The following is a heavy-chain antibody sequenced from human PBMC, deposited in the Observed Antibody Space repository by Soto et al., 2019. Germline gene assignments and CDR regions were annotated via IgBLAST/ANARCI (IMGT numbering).Heavy chain of an antibody. V-gene: IGHV3-23*01. CDR1: GFTFSSYA. D-gene: IGHD6-25*01. CDR3: AKDSDPVSTSSGDV. CDR2: ISGSGGST. Sequence: EVQLLESGGGLVQPGGSLRLSCAASGFTFSSYAMSWVRQAPGKGLEWVSAISGSGGSTHYADSVKGRFTISRDNSKNTLYLQMNSLRAEDTAVYYCAKDSDPVSTSSGDVWGQGTTVTVSS. J-gene: IGHJ6*02.